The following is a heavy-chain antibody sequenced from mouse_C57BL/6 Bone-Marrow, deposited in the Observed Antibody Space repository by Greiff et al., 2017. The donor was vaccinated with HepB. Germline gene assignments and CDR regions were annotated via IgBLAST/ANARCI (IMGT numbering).Heavy chain of an antibody. V-gene: IGHV1-54*01. CDR3: NGYDGYFDV. J-gene: IGHJ1*03. D-gene: IGHD2-2*01. Sequence: LVESGAELVRPGTSVKVSCKASGYAFTNYLIEWVKQRPGQGLEWIGVINPGSGGTNYNEKFKGKATLTADKSSSTAYMQLSSLTSEDSAVYFCNGYDGYFDVWGTGTTVTVSS. CDR1: GYAFTNYL. CDR2: INPGSGGT.